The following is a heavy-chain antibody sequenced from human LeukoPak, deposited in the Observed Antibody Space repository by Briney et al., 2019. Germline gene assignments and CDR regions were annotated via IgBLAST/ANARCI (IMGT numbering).Heavy chain of an antibody. J-gene: IGHJ4*02. CDR3: ARERRDGYNFFDY. Sequence: GGSLRLSCAASGFTFSSYEMNWVRQAPGKGLEWVSYISSSGSTIYYADSVKGRFTISRDNAKNSLYLQMNSLRAEDTAVYYCARERRDGYNFFDYWGQGTLVTVSS. V-gene: IGHV3-48*03. CDR2: ISSSGSTI. CDR1: GFTFSSYE. D-gene: IGHD5-24*01.